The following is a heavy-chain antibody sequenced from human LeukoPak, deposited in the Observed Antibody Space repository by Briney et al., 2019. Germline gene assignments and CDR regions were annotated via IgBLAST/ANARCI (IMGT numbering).Heavy chain of an antibody. Sequence: PGGSLRLSCAASGFTFSSYWMSWVRQAPGKGLEWVANIKQDGSEKYYVDSVKGRFTISRDNAKNSLYLQMNSLRAEDTAVYYCARDVTGWDSSGYYGSDYYYMDVWGKGTTVTVSS. CDR1: GFTFSSYW. J-gene: IGHJ6*03. D-gene: IGHD3-22*01. CDR3: ARDVTGWDSSGYYGSDYYYMDV. V-gene: IGHV3-7*01. CDR2: IKQDGSEK.